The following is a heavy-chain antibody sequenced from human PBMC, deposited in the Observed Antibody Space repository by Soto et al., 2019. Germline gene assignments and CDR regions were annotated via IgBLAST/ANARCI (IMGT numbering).Heavy chain of an antibody. CDR1: GFSLSNARMG. J-gene: IGHJ6*02. CDR2: IFSNDEK. Sequence: QVTLKESGPVLVKPTETLTLTCTVSGFSLSNARMGVSWIRQPPGKALEWLAHIFSNDEKSYSTSLKSRLTISNDTSKSRVVPTMTNMDPVDTATYDGARTDEYYHYGMDVWGQGTTVTVSS. V-gene: IGHV2-26*01. CDR3: ARTDEYYHYGMDV.